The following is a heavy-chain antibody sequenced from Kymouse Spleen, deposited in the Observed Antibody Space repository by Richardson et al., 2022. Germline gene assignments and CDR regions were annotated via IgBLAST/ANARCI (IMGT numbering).Heavy chain of an antibody. CDR1: GFTFDDYA. J-gene: IGHJ6*02. Sequence: EVQLVESGGGLVQPGRSLRLSCAASGFTFDDYAMHWVRQAPGKGLEWVSGISWNSGSIGYADSVKGRFTISRDNAKNSLYLQMNSLRAEDTALYYCAKENYYGSGSYGYYGMDVWGQGTTVTVSS. CDR2: ISWNSGSI. V-gene: IGHV3-9*01. CDR3: AKENYYGSGSYGYYGMDV. D-gene: IGHD3-10*01.